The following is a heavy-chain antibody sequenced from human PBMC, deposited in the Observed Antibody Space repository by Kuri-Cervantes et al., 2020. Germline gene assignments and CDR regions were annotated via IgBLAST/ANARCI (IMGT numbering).Heavy chain of an antibody. D-gene: IGHD3-10*01. CDR2: IYYSGST. V-gene: IGHV4-30-4*01. Sequence: LRLSCTVSGGSISSGDYYWSWIRQPPGKGLEWIGYIYYSGSTYYNPSLKSRVTISVDTSKNQFSLKLSSVTAADTAVYYCARGDSSAFFDYWGQGTLVTVSS. CDR1: GGSISSGDYY. J-gene: IGHJ4*02. CDR3: ARGDSSAFFDY.